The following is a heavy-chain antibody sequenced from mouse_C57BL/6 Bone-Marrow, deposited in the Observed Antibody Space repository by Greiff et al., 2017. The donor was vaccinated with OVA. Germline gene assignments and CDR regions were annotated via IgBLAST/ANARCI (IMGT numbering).Heavy chain of an antibody. V-gene: IGHV5-6*02. CDR3: ARRFTTVVAFDY. CDR1: GFTFSSYG. J-gene: IGHJ2*01. Sequence: DVMLVESGGDLVKPGGSLKLSCAASGFTFSSYGVSWVRQTPDKRLEWVATISSGGSYTYYPDSVKGRFTISRDNAKNTLYLQMSSLKSEDTAMYYCARRFTTVVAFDYWGQGTTLTVSS. CDR2: ISSGGSYT. D-gene: IGHD1-1*01.